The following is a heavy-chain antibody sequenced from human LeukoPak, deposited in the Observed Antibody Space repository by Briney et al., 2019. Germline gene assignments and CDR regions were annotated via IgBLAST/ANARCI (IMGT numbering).Heavy chain of an antibody. CDR1: GFTFSSYA. CDR2: ISGSGGST. Sequence: GGSLRLSCAASGFTFSSYAMSWVRQAPGKGLEWVSAISGSGGSTYYADSVKGRFTISRDNSKNTLYLQMNSLRAEDTAVYYCAKVRASSGWYFEVDYWGQGTLVTVSS. J-gene: IGHJ4*02. CDR3: AKVRASSGWYFEVDY. D-gene: IGHD6-19*01. V-gene: IGHV3-23*01.